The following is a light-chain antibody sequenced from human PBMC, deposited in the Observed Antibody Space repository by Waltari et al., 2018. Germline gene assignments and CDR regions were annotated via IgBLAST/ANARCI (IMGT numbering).Light chain of an antibody. V-gene: IGLV8-61*01. CDR1: SGSVSSSYH. J-gene: IGLJ3*02. CDR3: LLSMGSGIWV. CDR2: NTN. Sequence: QTVVTQEPSFSVSPGGTITVTCCLTSGSVSSSYHASWYQQTPGQAPRTLIYNTNTRSSGVPDRFSGSILGNKAALTITGAQADDESDYYCLLSMGSGIWVFGGGTKVTVL.